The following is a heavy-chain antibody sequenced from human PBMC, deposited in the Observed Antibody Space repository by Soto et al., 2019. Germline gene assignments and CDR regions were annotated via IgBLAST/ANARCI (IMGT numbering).Heavy chain of an antibody. D-gene: IGHD2-8*02. CDR2: IYYSGNT. V-gene: IGHV4-59*11. CDR3: AKTRPGRGNWWARRDYVMDV. CDR1: GASITTQY. Sequence: PSETLSLTCTVSGASITTQYWSWIRQPPGQGLEWIGYIYYSGNTKYNPSLKSRVTISGDTSKNQVSLKMTSVTAADTAVYYCAKTRPGRGNWWARRDYVMDVWGQGTTVTVSS. J-gene: IGHJ6*02.